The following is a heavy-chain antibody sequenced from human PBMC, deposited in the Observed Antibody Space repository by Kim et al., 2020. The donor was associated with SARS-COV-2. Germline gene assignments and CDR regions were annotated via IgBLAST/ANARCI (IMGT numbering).Heavy chain of an antibody. CDR3: AKLVVGATNDAFDI. D-gene: IGHD1-26*01. V-gene: IGHV3-23*01. Sequence: ADSVKGRVTISRDNSKNTLYLQMNSLRAEDTAVYYCAKLVVGATNDAFDIWGQGTMVTVSS. J-gene: IGHJ3*02.